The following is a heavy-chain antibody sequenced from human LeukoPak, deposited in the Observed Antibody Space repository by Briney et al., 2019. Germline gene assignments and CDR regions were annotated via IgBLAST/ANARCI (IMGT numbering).Heavy chain of an antibody. Sequence: SGTLSLTCTVSGGSISSYYWSWIRQPPGKGLEWIGYIYYSGSTNYNPSLKSRVTISVDTSKNQFSLKLSSVTAADTAVYYCARDTTIGGLFVLWGRGTLVTVSS. CDR3: ARDTTIGGLFVL. J-gene: IGHJ2*01. V-gene: IGHV4-59*01. D-gene: IGHD2/OR15-2a*01. CDR2: IYYSGST. CDR1: GGSISSYY.